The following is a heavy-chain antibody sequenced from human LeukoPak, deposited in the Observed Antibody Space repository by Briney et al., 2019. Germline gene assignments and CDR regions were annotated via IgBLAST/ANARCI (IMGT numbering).Heavy chain of an antibody. J-gene: IGHJ4*02. D-gene: IGHD2-2*01. CDR2: INYSGST. CDR1: GGSISSYY. CDR3: ARGSKEFDY. Sequence: SETLSLTCTVSGGSISSYYWSWIRQPPGQGLEWIGYINYSGSTNYNPSLKSRVTISVDTSRNQFSLKLSSVTAADTAVYYCARGSKEFDYWGQGTLVTVSS. V-gene: IGHV4-59*01.